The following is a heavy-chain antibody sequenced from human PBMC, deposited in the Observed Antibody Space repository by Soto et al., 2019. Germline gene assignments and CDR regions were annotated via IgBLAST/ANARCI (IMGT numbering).Heavy chain of an antibody. CDR1: GGSISSSNW. J-gene: IGHJ4*02. D-gene: IGHD1-26*01. Sequence: SETLSLTCAVPGGSISSSNWWSWVRQPPGKGLEWIGEIYHSGSTNYNPSLKSRVTISVDKSKNQFSLKLSSVTAADTAVYYCASRGSYGYFDYWGQGTLVTVSS. CDR2: IYHSGST. CDR3: ASRGSYGYFDY. V-gene: IGHV4-4*02.